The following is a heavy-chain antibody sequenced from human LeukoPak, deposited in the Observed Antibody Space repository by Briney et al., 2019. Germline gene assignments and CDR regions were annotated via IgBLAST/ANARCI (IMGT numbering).Heavy chain of an antibody. CDR3: ARDLRTVTTSEYFQH. V-gene: IGHV3-21*01. CDR2: ISSSSSYI. CDR1: GFTFSSYS. Sequence: GGSLRLSCAASGFTFSSYSMNWVRQAPGKGLEWVSSISSSSSYIYYADSVKGRFTISRDNAKNSLYLQMNSLRAEDTAVYYCARDLRTVTTSEYFQHWGQGTLVTVSS. J-gene: IGHJ1*01. D-gene: IGHD4-17*01.